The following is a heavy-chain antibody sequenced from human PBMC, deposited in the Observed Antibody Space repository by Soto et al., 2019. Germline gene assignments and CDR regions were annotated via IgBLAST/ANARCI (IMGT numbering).Heavy chain of an antibody. CDR2: ISDSGGAS. V-gene: IGHV3-23*01. J-gene: IGHJ4*02. CDR3: AKVRYSSAWADFDH. Sequence: GGSLRLSCAASGFTFSSYLMSWVRQAPGKGLEWVSTISDSGGASYYADSVNGRFTISRDNSKNTLYLQMNSLGAEDTAVYYCAKVRYSSAWADFDHWGQGTLVTVSS. D-gene: IGHD6-19*01. CDR1: GFTFSSYL.